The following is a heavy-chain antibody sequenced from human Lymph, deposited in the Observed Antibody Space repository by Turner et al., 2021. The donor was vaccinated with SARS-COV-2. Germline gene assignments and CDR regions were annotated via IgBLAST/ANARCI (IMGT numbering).Heavy chain of an antibody. D-gene: IGHD3-10*01. CDR1: GGTFSSYA. Sequence: QVQLVQSGAEVKKPGSSVKVSCKASGGTFSSYAISWVRQAPGQGLELMGGIIPIFGTPNHEQKFQGRVTITADESTSTAYMELSSLRSEDTAVDYWASFGGDDVFDYWGQGTLVTVSS. CDR2: IIPIFGTP. J-gene: IGHJ4*02. V-gene: IGHV1-69*01. CDR3: ASFGGDDVFDY.